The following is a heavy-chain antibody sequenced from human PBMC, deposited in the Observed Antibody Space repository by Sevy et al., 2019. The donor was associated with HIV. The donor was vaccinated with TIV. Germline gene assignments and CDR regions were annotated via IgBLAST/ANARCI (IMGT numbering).Heavy chain of an antibody. J-gene: IGHJ6*03. CDR1: GGSISSYY. D-gene: IGHD5-18*01. Sequence: SETLSLTCTVSGGSISSYYWSWIRQPPGKGLEWIGYIYYSGSTNYNPSLKSRVTISVDTSKNQFSLKLSSVTAADTAVYYCARDGARDSYGTNYYYYYMDVWGKGTTVTVSS. CDR2: IYYSGST. CDR3: ARDGARDSYGTNYYYYYMDV. V-gene: IGHV4-59*01.